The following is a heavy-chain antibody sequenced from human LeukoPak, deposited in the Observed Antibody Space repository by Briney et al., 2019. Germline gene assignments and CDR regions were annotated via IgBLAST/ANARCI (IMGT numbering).Heavy chain of an antibody. V-gene: IGHV3-53*01. D-gene: IGHD1-14*01. CDR2: LYSDGNT. CDR3: ARGVEPLAANTLAY. J-gene: IGHJ4*02. Sequence: GGSLRLSCAASGFTVITNDMTWVRQAPGRGLEWVSVLYSDGNTKYADSVQGRFTISRDNSKNTLYLEMNSLSPDDTAVYYCARGVEPLAANTLAYWGQGTLVTVCS. CDR1: GFTVITND.